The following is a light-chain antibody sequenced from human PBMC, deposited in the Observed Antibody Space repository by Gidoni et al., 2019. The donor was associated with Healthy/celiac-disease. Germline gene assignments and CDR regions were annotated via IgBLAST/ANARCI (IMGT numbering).Light chain of an antibody. Sequence: SYPLTQPPSVSLSAGQTATITCSGDALPKQYAYCYQQKPGQAPVLVIYKDSERPPAIPERFSGSSSGTTVTLTISGGQAEDEADYYCQSADSSGTAVVFGGGTKRTVL. CDR2: KDS. CDR3: QSADSSGTAVV. J-gene: IGLJ2*01. V-gene: IGLV3-25*03. CDR1: ALPKQY.